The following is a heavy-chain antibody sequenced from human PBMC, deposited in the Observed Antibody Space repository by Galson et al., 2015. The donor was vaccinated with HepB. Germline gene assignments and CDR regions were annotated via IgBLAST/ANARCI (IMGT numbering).Heavy chain of an antibody. CDR2: TSTRGDTT. CDR1: GFTFSNYA. J-gene: IGHJ4*02. Sequence: FLRLSCAASGFTFSNYAMSWVRQAPGKGLEWVSGTSTRGDTTYYADSVKGRFTISRDNSKNTLHLQMNSLRVDDTAVYYCAKGRTFDWVQGTLVTVSS. CDR3: AKGRTFD. D-gene: IGHD3-10*01. V-gene: IGHV3-23*01.